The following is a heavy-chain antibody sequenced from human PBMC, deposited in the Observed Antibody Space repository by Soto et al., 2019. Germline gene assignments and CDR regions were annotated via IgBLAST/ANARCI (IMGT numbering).Heavy chain of an antibody. CDR2: ISYDGNNK. CDR3: AREVASYDSSGHFDY. V-gene: IGHV3-30-3*01. CDR1: GFPFSSSS. J-gene: IGHJ4*02. D-gene: IGHD3-22*01. Sequence: XVCLRLTSAASGFPFSSSSVHWVRQAPGKGLEWVSLISYDGNNKYYADSVKGRFTISRDNSKNTLYLQMNSLRTEDTAIYYCAREVASYDSSGHFDYWGQGTPATVSS.